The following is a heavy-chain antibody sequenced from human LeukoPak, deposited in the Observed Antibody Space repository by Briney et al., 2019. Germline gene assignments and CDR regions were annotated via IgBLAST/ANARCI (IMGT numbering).Heavy chain of an antibody. CDR3: ARLVEMATIGSGGYFDY. J-gene: IGHJ4*02. CDR2: INPNSGGT. V-gene: IGHV1-2*02. D-gene: IGHD5-24*01. CDR1: GYTFTGYY. Sequence: GASVKVSCKASGYTFTGYYMHWVRQAPGQGLEWMGWINPNSGGTNYAQKFQGRVTMTRDTSISTAYMELSRLRSDDTAVYYCARLVEMATIGSGGYFDYWGQGTLVTVSS.